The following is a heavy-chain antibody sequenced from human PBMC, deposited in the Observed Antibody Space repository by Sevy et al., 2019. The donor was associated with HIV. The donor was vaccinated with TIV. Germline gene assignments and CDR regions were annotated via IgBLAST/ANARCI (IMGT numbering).Heavy chain of an antibody. CDR1: GFTFSSYA. J-gene: IGHJ4*02. D-gene: IGHD6-13*01. CDR2: ISGNGDST. Sequence: GGSLRLSCVASGFTFSSYAMSWVRQAPGQGLEWVSVISGNGDSTYYADSVKGRFTISRDNSKNTLYLQMIGLRADDTAVYNGAKEPVAAAGTSDYFEYWGQGTLVTVSS. V-gene: IGHV3-23*01. CDR3: AKEPVAAAGTSDYFEY.